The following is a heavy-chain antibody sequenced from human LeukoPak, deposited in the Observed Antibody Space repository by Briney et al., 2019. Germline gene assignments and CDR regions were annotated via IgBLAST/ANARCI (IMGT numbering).Heavy chain of an antibody. J-gene: IGHJ4*02. V-gene: IGHV3-30-3*01. Sequence: GSLRLSCAASGFTFSSYAMHCVRQAPGKGLEWVAVISYDGSNKYYADSVKGRFTISRDNSKNTLYLQMNSLRAEDTAVYYCARESGIRYFDHWGQGTLVTVSS. CDR2: ISYDGSNK. D-gene: IGHD3-9*01. CDR1: GFTFSSYA. CDR3: ARESGIRYFDH.